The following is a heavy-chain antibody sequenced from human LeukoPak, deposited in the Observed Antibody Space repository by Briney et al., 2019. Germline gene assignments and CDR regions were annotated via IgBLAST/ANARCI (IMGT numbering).Heavy chain of an antibody. Sequence: GASVKVSCKASGGTFSSYAISWVRQAPGQGLEWMGGIIPMSGPSNYAQKFQGRVTITADEFTNTAYMELSTLRSEDTAVYYCVRGPPPRHWDRGYFDYWGQGTLVTVSS. D-gene: IGHD3-10*01. J-gene: IGHJ4*02. V-gene: IGHV1-69*13. CDR2: IIPMSGPS. CDR3: VRGPPPRHWDRGYFDY. CDR1: GGTFSSYA.